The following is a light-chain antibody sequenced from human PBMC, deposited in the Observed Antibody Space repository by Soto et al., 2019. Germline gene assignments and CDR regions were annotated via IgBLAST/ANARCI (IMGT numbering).Light chain of an antibody. Sequence: DIQMTQSPSSLSASVGDRVTITCRASQSISNYLNWYQQKPGKAPKLLIYAASSLQSGVPSRFIGRGSGTDFTLTISSLQPEELATYYCQQSFSTPPLTFGGGTKVEIK. V-gene: IGKV1-39*01. CDR2: AAS. J-gene: IGKJ4*01. CDR1: QSISNY. CDR3: QQSFSTPPLT.